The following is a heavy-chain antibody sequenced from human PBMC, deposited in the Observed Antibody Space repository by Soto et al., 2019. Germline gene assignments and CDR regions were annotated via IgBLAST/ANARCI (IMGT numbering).Heavy chain of an antibody. CDR2: ISYDGSNK. CDR3: AKGSTAMTYFDD. D-gene: IGHD5-18*01. Sequence: QVQLVESGGGVVQPGRSLRLSCAASGFTFSSYGMHWVRQSTGKGLEWVAFISYDGSNKYYADSVKGRFTISRDNSKNTVYRQMNILRAEDTAVDYCAKGSTAMTYFDDWGQGTLVTVSS. V-gene: IGHV3-30*18. J-gene: IGHJ4*02. CDR1: GFTFSSYG.